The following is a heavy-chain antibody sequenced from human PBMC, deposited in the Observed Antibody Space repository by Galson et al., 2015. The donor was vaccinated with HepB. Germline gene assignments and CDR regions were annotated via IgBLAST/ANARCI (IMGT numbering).Heavy chain of an antibody. Sequence: SLRLSCAPSGFTFTSYNMHWVRQSPVKGLEWLAIISDDGTTEFYADSVKGRFTISRDNSKNTLSLQMNSLRPDDTAVYYCARDSKWNLDYWGRGTLVTVSS. J-gene: IGHJ4*02. CDR2: ISDDGTTE. D-gene: IGHD1-26*01. V-gene: IGHV3-30*01. CDR3: ARDSKWNLDY. CDR1: GFTFTSYN.